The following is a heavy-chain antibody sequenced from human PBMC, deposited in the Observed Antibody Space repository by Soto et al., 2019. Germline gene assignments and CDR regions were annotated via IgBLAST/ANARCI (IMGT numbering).Heavy chain of an antibody. CDR1: GASISSSDYY. D-gene: IGHD5-18*01. CDR2: IYYSGRT. J-gene: IGHJ4*02. V-gene: IGHV4-39*01. Sequence: QVQLQESGSGLVKPSETLSLTCSVSGASISSSDYYWGWIRQPPGEGLEWIGSIYYSGRTNYNPSLNSRVTISLDTSKNQFSLKLSSVTAADTAVYYCARQEGYTAGCQGYWGQGTLVTVSS. CDR3: ARQEGYTAGCQGY.